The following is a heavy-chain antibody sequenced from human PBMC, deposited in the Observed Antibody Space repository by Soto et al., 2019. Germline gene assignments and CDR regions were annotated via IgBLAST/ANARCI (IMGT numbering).Heavy chain of an antibody. Sequence: QVQLVQSGAEVKKPGASVKVSCKASGYTFTSYYMHWVRQAPGQGLEWMGIINPSGGSTSYAQKFQGRVTMTRDTSTSTVYMELISLRAEDTAVYYCAKVYPSDTRYGDVGNYWFDPWGQGTLVTVSS. J-gene: IGHJ5*02. V-gene: IGHV1-46*03. CDR3: AKVYPSDTRYGDVGNYWFDP. CDR2: INPSGGST. D-gene: IGHD5-18*01. CDR1: GYTFTSYY.